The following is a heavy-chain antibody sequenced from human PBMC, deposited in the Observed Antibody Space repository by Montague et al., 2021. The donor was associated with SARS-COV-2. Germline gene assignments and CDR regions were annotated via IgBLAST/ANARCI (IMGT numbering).Heavy chain of an antibody. D-gene: IGHD3-10*01. CDR3: ARGWAIIRGVTH. CDR1: GGSFSGYY. Sequence: SETRSLTCAVYGGSFSGYYWRWICQPPGKGLELIGEINHSGSTTYNSSLKSRVTITLDTSKNKFSLKLSSVTAADTAVYYCARGWAIIRGVTHWGQGTMVTVSS. J-gene: IGHJ4*02. V-gene: IGHV4-34*01. CDR2: INHSGST.